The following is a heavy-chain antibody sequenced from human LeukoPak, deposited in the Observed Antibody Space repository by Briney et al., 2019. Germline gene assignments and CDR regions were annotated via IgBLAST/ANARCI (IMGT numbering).Heavy chain of an antibody. CDR1: GGTFSSYA. V-gene: IGHV1-69*05. CDR2: IIPIFGTA. J-gene: IGHJ4*02. Sequence: SVKVSCKASGGTFSSYAISWVRQAPGQGLEWMGRIIPIFGTANYAQKFQGRVTITTDESTSTAYMELSSLRSEDTAVYYCARGTMGATHFDYWGQGTLVTVSS. D-gene: IGHD1-26*01. CDR3: ARGTMGATHFDY.